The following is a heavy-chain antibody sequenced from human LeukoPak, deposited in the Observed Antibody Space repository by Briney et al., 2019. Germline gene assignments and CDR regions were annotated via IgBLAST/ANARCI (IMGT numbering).Heavy chain of an antibody. D-gene: IGHD4-23*01. V-gene: IGHV3-33*01. CDR1: GFTFSSYG. CDR3: ARSDYGGNSPLGLDY. CDR2: IWYDGSNK. J-gene: IGHJ4*02. Sequence: GGSLRLSCAASGFTFSSYGMHWVRQAPGKGLEWVAVIWYDGSNKYYADSVKGRFTISRDNSKNTLYLQMNSLRAEDTAVYHCARSDYGGNSPLGLDYWGQGTLVTVSS.